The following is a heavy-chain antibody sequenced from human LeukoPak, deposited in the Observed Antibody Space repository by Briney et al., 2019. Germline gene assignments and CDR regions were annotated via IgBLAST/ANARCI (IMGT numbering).Heavy chain of an antibody. D-gene: IGHD4-17*01. Sequence: GGSLRLSCAASGFTFSSYGMHWVRQAPGKGLEWVAVISYDGSNKYYADSVKGRFTISRDNSKNTLYLQMNSLRAEDTAVYYCARDYGDPGWYFDLWGRGTLVTVSS. V-gene: IGHV3-30*03. CDR3: ARDYGDPGWYFDL. CDR1: GFTFSSYG. CDR2: ISYDGSNK. J-gene: IGHJ2*01.